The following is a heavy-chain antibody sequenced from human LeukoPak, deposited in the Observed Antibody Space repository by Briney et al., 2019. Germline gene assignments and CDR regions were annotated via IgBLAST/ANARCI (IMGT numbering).Heavy chain of an antibody. Sequence: SQTLSLTCAVSGGSISSGGYSWSWIRQPPGKGLECIGYIYHSGSTYYNPSLKSRVTISVDRSKNQFSLKLSSVTAADTAVYYCARDSMVRGLLDYWGQGTLVTVSS. CDR1: GGSISSGGYS. CDR3: ARDSMVRGLLDY. J-gene: IGHJ4*02. CDR2: IYHSGST. V-gene: IGHV4-30-2*01. D-gene: IGHD3-10*01.